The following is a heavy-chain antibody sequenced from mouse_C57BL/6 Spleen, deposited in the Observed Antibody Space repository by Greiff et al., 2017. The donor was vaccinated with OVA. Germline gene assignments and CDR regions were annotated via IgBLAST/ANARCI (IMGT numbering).Heavy chain of an antibody. CDR1: GYTFTEYT. V-gene: IGHV1-62-2*01. Sequence: VMLVESGAELVKPGASVKLSCKASGYTFTEYTIHWVKQRSGQGLEWIGWFYPGSGSIKYNEKFKDKATLTADKSSSTGYMELSRLTSEDSAVYFCARHEEDYGSSYVDWYFDVWGTGTTVTVSS. CDR2: FYPGSGSI. D-gene: IGHD1-1*01. J-gene: IGHJ1*03. CDR3: ARHEEDYGSSYVDWYFDV.